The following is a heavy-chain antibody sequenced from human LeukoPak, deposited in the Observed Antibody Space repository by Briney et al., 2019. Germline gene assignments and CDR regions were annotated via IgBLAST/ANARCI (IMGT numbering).Heavy chain of an antibody. CDR1: GDSISSGDYY. CDR2: ISSSGST. CDR3: ARGPYSYDSSGAFDI. D-gene: IGHD3-22*01. J-gene: IGHJ3*02. Sequence: KASETLSLTCTVSGDSISSGDYYWSWLRQPAGKGLEWIGRISSSGSTNYNPSLKSRVTISVDTSNNQFSLKLRSVTAADTAVYFCARGPYSYDSSGAFDIWGQGTMVTVSS. V-gene: IGHV4-61*02.